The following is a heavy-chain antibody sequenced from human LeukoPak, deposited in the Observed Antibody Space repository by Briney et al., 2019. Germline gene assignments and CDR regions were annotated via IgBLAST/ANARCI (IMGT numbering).Heavy chain of an antibody. CDR3: ARAGGWYNWFDP. CDR1: GGSISSYY. CDR2: IYYSGST. Sequence: ASETLSLTCTVYGGSISSYYWSWIRQPPGKGLEWIGYIYYSGSTNYNPSLKSRVTISVDTSKNQFSLKLSSVTAADTAVYYCARAGGWYNWFDPWGQGTLVTVSS. V-gene: IGHV4-59*01. J-gene: IGHJ5*02. D-gene: IGHD6-19*01.